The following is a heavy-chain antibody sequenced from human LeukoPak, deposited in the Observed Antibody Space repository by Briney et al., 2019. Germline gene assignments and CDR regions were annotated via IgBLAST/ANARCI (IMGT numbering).Heavy chain of an antibody. CDR1: GFTFSNYW. V-gene: IGHV3-7*01. Sequence: GGSLRLSCAASGFTFSNYWMTWVRQAPGKGLEWVASITQDGSEKYYVDSVKGRFTISRDNAKNSLWLQMNSLRAEDAAVYYCARAYSYAPWYFDYWGQGTLVTVSS. D-gene: IGHD2-2*01. J-gene: IGHJ4*02. CDR2: ITQDGSEK. CDR3: ARAYSYAPWYFDY.